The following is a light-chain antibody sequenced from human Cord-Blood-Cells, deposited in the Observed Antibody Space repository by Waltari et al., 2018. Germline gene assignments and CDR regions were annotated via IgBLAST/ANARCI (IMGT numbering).Light chain of an antibody. CDR1: QSVLYSSNNKNY. Sequence: DIVMPQSPDSLAVSLGERATIHCKSSQSVLYSSNNKNYLAWYQQKPGQPPKLLIYWASTRESGVPDRFSGSGSGTDFTLTISSLQAEDVAVYYCQQYYSTPPTFGQGTKVEIK. CDR3: QQYYSTPPT. J-gene: IGKJ1*01. V-gene: IGKV4-1*01. CDR2: WAS.